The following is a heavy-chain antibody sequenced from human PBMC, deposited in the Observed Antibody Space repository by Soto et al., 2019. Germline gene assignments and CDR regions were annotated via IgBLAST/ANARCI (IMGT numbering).Heavy chain of an antibody. CDR2: IKCDGSEK. V-gene: IGHV3-7*03. J-gene: IGHJ5*02. CDR1: GFTFSSSW. CDR3: VRGDRKYYDFWSGYLGGWFDP. D-gene: IGHD3-3*01. Sequence: PGGSLRLSCAASGFTFSSSWMHWVCQAPEKGLEWVADIKCDGSEKYYVDSVKGRLTISRDNAKNSLYLQVNSLRAEDMTVYYCVRGDRKYYDFWSGYLGGWFDPWGQGTLVTVSS.